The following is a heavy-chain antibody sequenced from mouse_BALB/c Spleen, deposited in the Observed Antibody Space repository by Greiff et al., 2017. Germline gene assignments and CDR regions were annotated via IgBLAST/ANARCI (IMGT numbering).Heavy chain of an antibody. Sequence: DVKLVESGGGLVQPGGSLKLSCAASGFTFSSYTMSWVRQTPEKRLEWVAYISNGGGSTYYPDTVKGRFTISRDNAKNTLYLQMSSLKSEDTAMYYCARQGYYYGSSYPFAYWGQGTLVTVSA. CDR2: ISNGGGST. CDR3: ARQGYYYGSSYPFAY. CDR1: GFTFSSYT. D-gene: IGHD1-1*01. J-gene: IGHJ3*01. V-gene: IGHV5-12-2*01.